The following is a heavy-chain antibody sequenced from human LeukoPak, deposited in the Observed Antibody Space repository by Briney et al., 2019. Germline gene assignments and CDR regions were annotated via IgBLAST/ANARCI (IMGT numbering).Heavy chain of an antibody. J-gene: IGHJ5*02. D-gene: IGHD3-10*01. CDR3: ARSSGGSGRWGDNWFDP. V-gene: IGHV1-2*02. CDR2: MNLNSGGT. Sequence: GASVKVSCKTSEYILSDDYVHWVRQAPGEGLEWMGCMNLNSGGTNYAQKFQGRVTMTRDTSISTAYMELSSLRSDDTAVYYCARSSGGSGRWGDNWFDPWGQGTLVSVSS. CDR1: EYILSDDY.